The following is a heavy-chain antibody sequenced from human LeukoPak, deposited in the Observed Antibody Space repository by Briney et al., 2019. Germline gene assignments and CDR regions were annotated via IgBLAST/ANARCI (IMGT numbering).Heavy chain of an antibody. D-gene: IGHD2-21*02. CDR2: ISHDGRNK. V-gene: IGHV3-30*18. J-gene: IGHJ4*02. Sequence: GGSLRLSCAASGFIFRNYGMHWVRQAPGKGLDWVALISHDGRNKYNADSVKGRFIISRDNSENTPYLQMNDLRDEDTAVYYCAKDGGPHCGGDCYSDYWGQGTLVTVSS. CDR1: GFIFRNYG. CDR3: AKDGGPHCGGDCYSDY.